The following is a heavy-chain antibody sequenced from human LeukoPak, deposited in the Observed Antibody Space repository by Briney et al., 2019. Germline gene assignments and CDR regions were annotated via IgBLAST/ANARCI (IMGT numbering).Heavy chain of an antibody. J-gene: IGHJ6*03. CDR2: INHSGYT. V-gene: IGHV4-34*01. Sequence: PSETLSLTCAVYGESSFSSYYWSWIRQTPGGALEWIGEINHSGYTNYNPSLKSRVTMSVDTSENQFSLRLSSVTAADTAVYYCARDSYDSSGITIHYYMDVWGKGITVTVSS. CDR3: ARDSYDSSGITIHYYMDV. CDR1: GESSFSSYY. D-gene: IGHD3-22*01.